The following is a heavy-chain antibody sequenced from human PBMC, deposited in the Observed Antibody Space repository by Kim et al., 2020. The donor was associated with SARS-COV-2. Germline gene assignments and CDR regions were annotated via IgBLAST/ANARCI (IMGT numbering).Heavy chain of an antibody. CDR3: ARLLLSEAAAGTYNWFDP. Sequence: GESLKISCKGSGYSFTSYWIGWVRQMPGKGLEWMGIIYPGDSDTRYSPSFQGQVTISADKSISTAYLQWSSLKASDTAMYYCARLLLSEAAAGTYNWFDPWGQGTLVTVSS. CDR1: GYSFTSYW. J-gene: IGHJ5*02. D-gene: IGHD6-13*01. CDR2: IYPGDSDT. V-gene: IGHV5-51*01.